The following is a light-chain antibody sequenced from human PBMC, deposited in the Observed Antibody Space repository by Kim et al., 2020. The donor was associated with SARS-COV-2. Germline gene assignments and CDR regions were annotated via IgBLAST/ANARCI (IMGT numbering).Light chain of an antibody. CDR2: DAS. V-gene: IGKV3-20*01. CDR1: QSISSSY. J-gene: IGKJ4*01. Sequence: EIVLTQSPVTLSLSPGERATLSCRASQSISSSYLAWYQQKPGRAPRLLIYDASSRSTGIPDRFSGSGSGTEFTLTISRLEPEDFAVYYCQQYGSSPLTFGGGTKVDIK. CDR3: QQYGSSPLT.